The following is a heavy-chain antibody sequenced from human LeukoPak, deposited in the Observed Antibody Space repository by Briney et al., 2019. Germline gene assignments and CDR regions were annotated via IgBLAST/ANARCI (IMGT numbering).Heavy chain of an antibody. CDR3: ARPTYYYDSSGYYTHRVIDY. Sequence: GESLKISCKGSGYSFTSYWIGWVRQMPGKGLEWMGIIYPGDSDTRYSPSFQGRVTISADKSISTAYLQWSSLKASDTAMYYCARPTYYYDSSGYYTHRVIDYWGQGTLATVSS. CDR2: IYPGDSDT. D-gene: IGHD3-22*01. CDR1: GYSFTSYW. J-gene: IGHJ4*02. V-gene: IGHV5-51*01.